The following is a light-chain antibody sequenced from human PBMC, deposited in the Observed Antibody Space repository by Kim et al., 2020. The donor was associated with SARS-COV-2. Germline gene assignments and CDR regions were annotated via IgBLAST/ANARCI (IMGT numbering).Light chain of an antibody. CDR1: QNINDN. CDR2: DAS. Sequence: SKYEGDRVTITCRASQNINDNLSWFQQKPGNAPKLLIYDASNLESEVSLKFSGSGSGTDFTLTIGSLQPEDAATYYCQQSYNIPYTFGQGTKLEI. V-gene: IGKV1-39*01. J-gene: IGKJ2*01. CDR3: QQSYNIPYT.